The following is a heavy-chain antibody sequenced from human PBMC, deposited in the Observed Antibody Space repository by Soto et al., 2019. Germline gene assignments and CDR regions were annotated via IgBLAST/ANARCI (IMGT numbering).Heavy chain of an antibody. J-gene: IGHJ4*02. Sequence: PSETLSLTCTVSGGSISISSYYWGWILQPPGKGLEWIGSIYYSVSTYYNPSLKSRVTISVDTSKNQFSLKLSSVTAADTAVYYCARRVSGEVDPNFYYWGPATLLTVS. CDR2: IYYSVST. CDR1: GGSISISSYY. CDR3: ARRVSGEVDPNFYY. D-gene: IGHD5-12*01. V-gene: IGHV4-39*01.